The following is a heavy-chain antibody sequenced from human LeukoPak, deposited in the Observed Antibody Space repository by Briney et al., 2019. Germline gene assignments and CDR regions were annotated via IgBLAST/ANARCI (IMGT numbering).Heavy chain of an antibody. J-gene: IGHJ4*02. CDR2: IGSSLDYI. Sequence: PGGSLRLSCAASGFTFSIYSMNWVRQAPGKGLEWVSSIGSSLDYIHYADSVKGRFTISRDNAKNSLYLHMNSLRVEDTAVYYCAEDAQVARTADYFDYWGQGTLVTVSS. CDR1: GFTFSIYS. CDR3: AEDAQVARTADYFDY. V-gene: IGHV3-21*01. D-gene: IGHD6-25*01.